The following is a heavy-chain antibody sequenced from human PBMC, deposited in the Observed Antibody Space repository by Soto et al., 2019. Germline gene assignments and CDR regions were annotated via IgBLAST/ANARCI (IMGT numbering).Heavy chain of an antibody. V-gene: IGHV3-23*01. Sequence: EEQLLESGGDLVQPGGSLRLSCAASGFTFSDHAMTWVRQAPGKGLQWVSTIDAGGGATWDADSVRGRFTISRDNSKNTLSLQMNNLRPEDTAVYYCAKDGHRQDGYYHMDVWGKGTTVTVSS. J-gene: IGHJ6*03. CDR2: IDAGGGAT. CDR3: AKDGHRQDGYYHMDV. D-gene: IGHD2-15*01. CDR1: GFTFSDHA.